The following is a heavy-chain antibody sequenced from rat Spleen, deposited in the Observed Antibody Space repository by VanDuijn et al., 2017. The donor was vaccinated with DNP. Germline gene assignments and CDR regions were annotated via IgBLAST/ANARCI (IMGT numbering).Heavy chain of an antibody. CDR3: ARGVYGGYLYFDY. CDR1: GFTFSNYD. CDR2: ISPGGDDT. J-gene: IGHJ2*01. D-gene: IGHD1-11*01. V-gene: IGHV5-25*01. Sequence: EVQLVESGGGLVQPGRSMKLSCAASGFTFSNYDMAWVRQAPKKGLEWVATISPGGDDTYYRDSVKGRFAISRDDAKSTLYLQMNSLRSEDTATYYCARGVYGGYLYFDYWGQGVMVTVSS.